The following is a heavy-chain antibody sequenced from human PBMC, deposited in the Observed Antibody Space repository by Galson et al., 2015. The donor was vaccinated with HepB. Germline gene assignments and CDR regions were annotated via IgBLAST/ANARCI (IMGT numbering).Heavy chain of an antibody. D-gene: IGHD3-10*01. Sequence: SLRLSCAASGFTFSTYGMHWVRQAPGKGPEWVAIILYDGINKNYADSVRGRFTISRDNSKNTLYLQMNSLRAEDTAVYYCAKDRGDATYYSEGTHYYYYYGMDVWGQGTTVTVSS. CDR2: ILYDGINK. CDR3: AKDRGDATYYSEGTHYYYYYGMDV. CDR1: GFTFSTYG. V-gene: IGHV3-30*18. J-gene: IGHJ6*02.